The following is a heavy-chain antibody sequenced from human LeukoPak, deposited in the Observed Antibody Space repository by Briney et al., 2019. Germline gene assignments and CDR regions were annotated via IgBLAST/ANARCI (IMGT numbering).Heavy chain of an antibody. CDR1: GGSISSGSYY. D-gene: IGHD1-1*01. J-gene: IGHJ3*02. CDR3: ASTRGRYNAFDI. V-gene: IGHV4-61*02. Sequence: SQTLSLTCTVSGGSISSGSYYWSWVRQPAGKGLEWIGRIYTSGSTNYNPSLKSRVTISVDTSKNQFSLKLSSVTAADTAVYYCASTRGRYNAFDIWGQGTMVTVSS. CDR2: IYTSGST.